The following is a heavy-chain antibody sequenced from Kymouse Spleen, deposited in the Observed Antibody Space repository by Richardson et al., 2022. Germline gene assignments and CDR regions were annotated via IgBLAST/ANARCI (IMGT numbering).Heavy chain of an antibody. CDR3: ARRGTGTGGMDV. J-gene: IGHJ6*02. D-gene: IGHD1-7*01. CDR2: INHSGST. CDR1: GGSFSGYY. Sequence: QVQLQQWGAGLLKPSETLSLTCAVYGGSFSGYYWSWIRQPPGKGLEWIGEINHSGSTNYNPSLKSRVTISVDTSKNQFSLKLSSVTAADTAVYYCARRGTGTGGMDVWGQGTTVTVSS. V-gene: IGHV4-34*01.